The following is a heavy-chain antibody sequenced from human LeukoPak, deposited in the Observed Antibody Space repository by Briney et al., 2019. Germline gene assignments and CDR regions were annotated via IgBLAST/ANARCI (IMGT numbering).Heavy chain of an antibody. CDR2: ISSSSSYI. V-gene: IGHV3-21*01. D-gene: IGHD5-24*01. CDR3: AREKLRDGAFDI. Sequence: PGGSLRLSCAASGFTFSSYSMNWVRQAPGKGLEWVSSISSSSSYIYYADSVKGRCTISRDNAKNSLYLQMNSLRAEDTAVYYCAREKLRDGAFDIWGQGTMVTVSS. J-gene: IGHJ3*02. CDR1: GFTFSSYS.